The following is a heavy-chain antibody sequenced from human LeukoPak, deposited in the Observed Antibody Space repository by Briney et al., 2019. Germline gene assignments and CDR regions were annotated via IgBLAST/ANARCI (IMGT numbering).Heavy chain of an antibody. CDR3: ARGGPIVVMTFDY. V-gene: IGHV1-69*13. CDR1: GGTFSSYA. J-gene: IGHJ4*02. Sequence: VASVKVSCKASGGTFSSYAISWVRQAPGQGLEWMGGIIPIFGTANYAQKFQGRVTITADESTSTAYMELSSLRSDDTAVYYCARGGPIVVMTFDYWGQGTLVTVSS. D-gene: IGHD3-22*01. CDR2: IIPIFGTA.